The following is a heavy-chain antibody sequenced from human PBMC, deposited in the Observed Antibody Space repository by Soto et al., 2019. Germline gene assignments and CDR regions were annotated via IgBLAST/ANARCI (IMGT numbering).Heavy chain of an antibody. CDR1: GYTLTELS. Sequence: ASVKVSCKVSGYTLTELSMHWVRQAPGKGLEWMGGFDPEDGETIYAQKFQGRVTMTEDTSTDTAYMELSSLRSEDTAMYYCARNPLGRTTKSYYYYGMDVWGQGTTVTVSS. CDR3: ARNPLGRTTKSYYYYGMDV. D-gene: IGHD1-1*01. J-gene: IGHJ6*02. CDR2: FDPEDGET. V-gene: IGHV1-24*01.